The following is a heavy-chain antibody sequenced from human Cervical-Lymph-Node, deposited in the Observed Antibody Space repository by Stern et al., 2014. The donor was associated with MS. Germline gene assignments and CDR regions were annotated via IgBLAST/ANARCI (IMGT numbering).Heavy chain of an antibody. CDR2: IYYIGST. V-gene: IGHV4-59*01. D-gene: IGHD3-22*01. CDR1: GGSISSYY. CDR3: ARERDYYYHSSGYSRRIDY. J-gene: IGHJ4*02. Sequence: QVQLQESGPGLVKPSETLSLTCTVSGGSISSYYWSWIRQPPGKGLEWIGYIYYIGSTNYNPSLKSRVTISVDTSKNQFSLKLSSVTAADTAVYYCARERDYYYHSSGYSRRIDYWGQGTLVTVSS.